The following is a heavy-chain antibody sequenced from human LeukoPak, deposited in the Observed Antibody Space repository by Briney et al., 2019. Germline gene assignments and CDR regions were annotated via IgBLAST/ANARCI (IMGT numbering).Heavy chain of an antibody. CDR1: GFTFSSYG. Sequence: PGGSLRLSCAASGFTFSSYGMHWVRQAPGKGLEWVAFIRYDGSNKYYADSVKGRFTISRDNSKNTLYLQMNSLRAEDTAVYYCARGIVVVIQDEYTTFDYWGQGTLVTVSS. D-gene: IGHD3-22*01. CDR2: IRYDGSNK. CDR3: ARGIVVVIQDEYTTFDY. V-gene: IGHV3-30*02. J-gene: IGHJ4*02.